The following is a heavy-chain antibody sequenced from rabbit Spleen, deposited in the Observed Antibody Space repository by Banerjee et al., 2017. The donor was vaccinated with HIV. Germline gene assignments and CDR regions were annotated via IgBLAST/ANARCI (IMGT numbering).Heavy chain of an antibody. D-gene: IGHD8-1*01. CDR1: GIDFSSYYY. V-gene: IGHV1S45*01. J-gene: IGHJ6*01. Sequence: QQQLEESGGGLVKPGGTLTLTCKASGIDFSSYYYMCWVRQAPGKGLEWIACIDGGSSGSTYYASWAKGRFTISKTSPTTVTLQMTSLTVADTATYFCARAVSSDYYAKDLWGPGTLVTVS. CDR3: ARAVSSDYYAKDL. CDR2: IDGGSSGST.